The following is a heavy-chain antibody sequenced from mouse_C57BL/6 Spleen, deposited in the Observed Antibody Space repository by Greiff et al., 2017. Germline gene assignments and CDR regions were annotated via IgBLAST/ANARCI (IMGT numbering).Heavy chain of an antibody. D-gene: IGHD3-2*02. CDR2: IYPGDGDT. CDR1: GYAFSSYW. J-gene: IGHJ2*01. V-gene: IGHV1-80*01. Sequence: QVQLQQSGAELVKPGASVKISCKASGYAFSSYWMNWVKQRPGKGLEWIGQIYPGDGDTNYNGKFKGKATLTADKSSSTAYMQLCSLTSEYSAVCFCARRTAQGYFDYWGQGTTLTVSS. CDR3: ARRTAQGYFDY.